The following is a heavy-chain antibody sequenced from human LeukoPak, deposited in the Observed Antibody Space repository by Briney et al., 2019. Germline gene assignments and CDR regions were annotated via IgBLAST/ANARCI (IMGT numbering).Heavy chain of an antibody. Sequence: ASVKVSCKASGYTFTSYGISWVRQAPGQGLEWMGWIGPYNDVTNFGQNLQGRVTLTTDTSTDTAYMELRSLRSDDTAFYYRARDWEPRTETDLFDPWGQGTLVTVSS. J-gene: IGHJ5*02. CDR2: IGPYNDVT. D-gene: IGHD1-26*01. V-gene: IGHV1-18*01. CDR3: ARDWEPRTETDLFDP. CDR1: GYTFTSYG.